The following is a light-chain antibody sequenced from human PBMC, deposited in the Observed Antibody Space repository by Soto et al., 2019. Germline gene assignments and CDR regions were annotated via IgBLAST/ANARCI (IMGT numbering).Light chain of an antibody. CDR1: QSISSY. CDR2: AAS. V-gene: IGKV1-39*01. J-gene: IGKJ5*01. Sequence: DIQMTQSPSSLSASLGDRVAITCRASQSISSYLNWYQQKPGKAPKVLIYAASNLQSGVPSRFSGSGSGTDFTLTISSLQPEDFATYYCQQLNSYPINFGQGTRLENK. CDR3: QQLNSYPIN.